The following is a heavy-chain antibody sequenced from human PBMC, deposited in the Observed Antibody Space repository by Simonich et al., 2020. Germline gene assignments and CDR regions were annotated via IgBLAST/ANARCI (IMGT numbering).Heavy chain of an antibody. J-gene: IGHJ6*02. CDR2: INYSGRT. V-gene: IGHV4-59*08. CDR3: ARSLGYYYYYYGMDV. CDR1: GGSISSYY. Sequence: QVQLQESGPGLVKPSETLSLTCTVSGGSISSYYWSWIRQPPGKGLEWIGYINYSGRTTYNPSLKSRVTISEDTSKNQFSLKLSSVTAADTAVYYCARSLGYYYYYYGMDVWGQGTTVTVSS. D-gene: IGHD1-26*01.